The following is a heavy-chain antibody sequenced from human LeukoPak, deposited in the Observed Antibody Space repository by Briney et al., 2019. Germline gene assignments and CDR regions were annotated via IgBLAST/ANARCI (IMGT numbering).Heavy chain of an antibody. CDR2: IIPIFGTA. V-gene: IGHV1-69*13. CDR3: ARDRPGYNWFDP. CDR1: GGTFSSYA. Sequence: SVKVSCKASGGTFSSYAISWVRQVPGQGLEWMGGIIPIFGTANYAQKFQGRVTITADESTSTAYMELSSLRSEDAAVYYCARDRPGYNWFDPWGQGTLVTVSS. D-gene: IGHD6-6*01. J-gene: IGHJ5*02.